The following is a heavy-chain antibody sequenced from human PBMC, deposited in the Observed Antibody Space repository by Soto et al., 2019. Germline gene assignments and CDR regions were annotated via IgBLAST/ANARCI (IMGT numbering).Heavy chain of an antibody. Sequence: QVQLVQSGAEVKKPGASVKVSCKASGYTFTSYDINWVRQATGQGLEWMGWMNPNSGNTGYAQKFQGRVTMTRNTSISTGYMEVSSLRSEDTAVYYCARWPDGYYYYGMDVWGQGTTVTVSS. CDR3: ARWPDGYYYYGMDV. CDR1: GYTFTSYD. V-gene: IGHV1-8*01. J-gene: IGHJ6*02. CDR2: MNPNSGNT.